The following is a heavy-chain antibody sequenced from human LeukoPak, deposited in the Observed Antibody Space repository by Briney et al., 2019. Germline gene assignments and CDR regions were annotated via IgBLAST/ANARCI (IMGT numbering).Heavy chain of an antibody. V-gene: IGHV3-23*01. J-gene: IGHJ4*02. CDR2: ISPSADIK. D-gene: IGHD3-10*01. Sequence: AGGSLTLSCAASGVTFSNHGMNWVRQAPGKVLEWVSGISPSADIKYYADSVKGRFTISRDNSKNMLYLEVISLTADDTAVYYCAKDDAWLRFGEWSQGTLVTVSS. CDR3: AKDDAWLRFGE. CDR1: GVTFSNHG.